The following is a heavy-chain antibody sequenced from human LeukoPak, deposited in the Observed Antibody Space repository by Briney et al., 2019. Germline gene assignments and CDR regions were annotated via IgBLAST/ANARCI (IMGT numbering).Heavy chain of an antibody. CDR1: GFTFSDYY. V-gene: IGHV3-11*04. CDR3: AKDHSLEWESHYYYMDV. J-gene: IGHJ6*03. Sequence: PGGSLRLSCAASGFTFSDYYMSWIRQAPGKGLEWVSYISSSGSTIYYADSVKGRFTISRDNSKNTLYLQMNSLRAEDTAVYYCAKDHSLEWESHYYYMDVWGKGTTVTISS. D-gene: IGHD1-26*01. CDR2: ISSSGSTI.